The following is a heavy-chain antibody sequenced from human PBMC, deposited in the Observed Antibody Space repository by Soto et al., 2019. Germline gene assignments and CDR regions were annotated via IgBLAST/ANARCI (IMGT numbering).Heavy chain of an antibody. Sequence: QVHLVESGGGVVQPGRSLRLSCVASGFTFSSYAMQWVRQAPGKGLEWVTVISYDGRTEYYADSVKGRFTISRDNSVNTRYLHMNSLRPEDTAGYFCARLMDIAAIVAAPSHWGQGTLVTVSS. CDR2: ISYDGRTE. D-gene: IGHD2-2*03. CDR3: ARLMDIAAIVAAPSH. V-gene: IGHV3-30*04. J-gene: IGHJ4*02. CDR1: GFTFSSYA.